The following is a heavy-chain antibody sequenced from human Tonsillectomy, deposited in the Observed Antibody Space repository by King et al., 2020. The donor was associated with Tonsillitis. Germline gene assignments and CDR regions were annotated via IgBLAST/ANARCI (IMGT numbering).Heavy chain of an antibody. J-gene: IGHJ4*02. D-gene: IGHD1-26*01. CDR1: GYTFTSYY. CDR2: INPSGGST. V-gene: IGHV1-46*03. CDR3: ATSRFYSGSFYWWLDH. Sequence: VQLVQSGAEVKKPGASVKVSCQASGYTFTSYYMHWVRQAPGQGLEWMGIINPSGGSTRYAQKFQGRVTMTRDTSTSTVYMELSSLRSEDTAVYYCATSRFYSGSFYWWLDHWGQGTLVTVSS.